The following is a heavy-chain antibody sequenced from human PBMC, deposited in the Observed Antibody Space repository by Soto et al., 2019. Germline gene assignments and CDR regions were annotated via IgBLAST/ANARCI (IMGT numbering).Heavy chain of an antibody. D-gene: IGHD3-3*01. V-gene: IGHV1-18*04. CDR1: GYTFTSYG. J-gene: IGHJ4*02. CDR2: ISAYNGNT. Sequence: QVQLVQSGAEVKKPGASVKVSCKASGYTFTSYGISLVRQAPGQGLERMGWISAYNGNTNYAQKLQGRVTMTTDTSTSTAYMELSGLRSDDTAVYYCARGDIFLRFLEWLLGSFDYWGQGTLVTVSS. CDR3: ARGDIFLRFLEWLLGSFDY.